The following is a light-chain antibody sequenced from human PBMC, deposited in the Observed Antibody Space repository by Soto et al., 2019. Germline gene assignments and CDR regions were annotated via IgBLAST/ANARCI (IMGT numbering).Light chain of an antibody. Sequence: QSVLTQPRSVSGSPGQAVTFSCTGTNSDVGGYNYVSWYQQHPDKAPKLMIYDVSKRPSGVPDRFSGSKSGNTASLTISGLQAEDEADYFCSSFAGSYTHGFGTGTKVTVL. J-gene: IGLJ1*01. CDR3: SSFAGSYTHG. CDR1: NSDVGGYNY. V-gene: IGLV2-11*01. CDR2: DVS.